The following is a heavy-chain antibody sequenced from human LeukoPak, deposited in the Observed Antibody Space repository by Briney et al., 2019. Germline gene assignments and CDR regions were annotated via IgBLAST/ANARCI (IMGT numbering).Heavy chain of an antibody. Sequence: GSSVKVSCKASGGTFSSYAISWVRQAPGQGLEWMGRIIPILGIANYAQKFQGRVTITADESTSPAYMELSSLSSEDTAVYYCARLQNHLLWRRGAFDIWGQGTMVTVSS. CDR1: GGTFSSYA. J-gene: IGHJ3*02. V-gene: IGHV1-69*04. D-gene: IGHD2-2*01. CDR2: IIPILGIA. CDR3: ARLQNHLLWRRGAFDI.